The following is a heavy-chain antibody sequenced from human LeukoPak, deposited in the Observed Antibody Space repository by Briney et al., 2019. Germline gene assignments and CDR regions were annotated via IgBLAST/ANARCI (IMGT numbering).Heavy chain of an antibody. Sequence: GGSLRLSCAASGFIVSSNYMGWVRQAPGKGLEWVSVIYSSGSTYYPDSEKGRFTISRDGSKNTLFLQMNSLRAEDTAVYYCTRLAVAYFDSWGQGTLVTVSS. V-gene: IGHV3-66*04. CDR3: TRLAVAYFDS. CDR1: GFIVSSNY. D-gene: IGHD6-19*01. CDR2: IYSSGST. J-gene: IGHJ4*02.